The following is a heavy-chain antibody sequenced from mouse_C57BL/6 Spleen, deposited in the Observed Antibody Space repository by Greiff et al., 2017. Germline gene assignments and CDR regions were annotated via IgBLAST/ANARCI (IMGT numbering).Heavy chain of an antibody. J-gene: IGHJ4*01. CDR1: GFTFSDYY. D-gene: IGHD1-1*01. Sequence: EVHLVESGGGLVQPGGSLKLSCAASGFTFSDYYMYWVRQTPEKRLEWVAYISNGGGSTYYPDTVKGRFTISRDNAKNTLYLQMSRLKSEDTAMYYCARLGYGSSLYYYAMDYWGQGTSVTVSS. V-gene: IGHV5-12*01. CDR2: ISNGGGST. CDR3: ARLGYGSSLYYYAMDY.